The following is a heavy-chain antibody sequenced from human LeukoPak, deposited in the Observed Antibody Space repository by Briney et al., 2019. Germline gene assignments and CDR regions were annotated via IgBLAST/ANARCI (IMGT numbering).Heavy chain of an antibody. Sequence: ASVKVSCKASGYTFTSYDINWVRQATGQGLEWMGWMNPNSGNKGYAQKFQGRVTMTRNTSIRTAYMELSSLRSEDTALYYCAGGPRVDATPYDYWGQGTLVTVSS. CDR1: GYTFTSYD. J-gene: IGHJ4*02. D-gene: IGHD2-15*01. CDR2: MNPNSGNK. V-gene: IGHV1-8*01. CDR3: AGGPRVDATPYDY.